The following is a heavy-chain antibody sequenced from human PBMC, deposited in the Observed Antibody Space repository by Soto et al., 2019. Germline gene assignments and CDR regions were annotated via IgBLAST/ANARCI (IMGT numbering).Heavy chain of an antibody. D-gene: IGHD6-19*01. V-gene: IGHV4-31*02. J-gene: IGHJ5*02. CDR2: FYSSGSI. CDR3: ARMYSSGSGWFHP. Sequence: PSETLSLTCFVSGYSITAGGYYWSWIRHHPGKGLEWIGSFYSSGSIIYNPSLRSRVSISGDTSSNQFSMSLTPVTAADTARYYCARMYSSGSGWFHPWGQGTLVTV. CDR1: GYSITAGGYY.